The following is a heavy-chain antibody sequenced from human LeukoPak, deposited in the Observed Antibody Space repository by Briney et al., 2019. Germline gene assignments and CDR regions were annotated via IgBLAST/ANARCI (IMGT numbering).Heavy chain of an antibody. CDR2: ISGSGASV. D-gene: IGHD3-16*01. Sequence: GGSLRLSCAASGFTFSNFEMNWVRQAPGKGLEWVSYISGSGASVYYADSVKGRFTMSRDNAKNSLYLQMNSLRAEDTAVYYCARVYEYGTFDYWGQGTLVTVSS. CDR1: GFTFSNFE. CDR3: ARVYEYGTFDY. V-gene: IGHV3-48*03. J-gene: IGHJ4*02.